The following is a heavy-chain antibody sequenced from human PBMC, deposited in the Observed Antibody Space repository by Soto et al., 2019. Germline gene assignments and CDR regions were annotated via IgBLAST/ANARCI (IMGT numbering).Heavy chain of an antibody. D-gene: IGHD2-21*02. CDR2: IYYSGST. CDR1: GGSISSYY. CDR3: ARFRCRGDCYYDY. Sequence: QVQLQESGLGLVKPSETLSLTCTVSGGSISSYYWSWIRQPPGKGLEWIGYIYYSGSTNYNPSLKSRVTISVDTSKNQFSLKLSSVTAADTAVYYCARFRCRGDCYYDYWGQGTLVTVSS. V-gene: IGHV4-59*01. J-gene: IGHJ4*02.